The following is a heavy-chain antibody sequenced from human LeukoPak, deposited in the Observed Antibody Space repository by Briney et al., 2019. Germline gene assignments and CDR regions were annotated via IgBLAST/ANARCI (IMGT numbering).Heavy chain of an antibody. CDR2: IYFSGST. J-gene: IGHJ4*02. CDR3: ARHVLPRSAMTTFYVSYFDY. Sequence: SETLSLTCTVSGGSISSSSYYWGWIRQPPGNWLQRLGSIYFSGSTYYNPSLKSRVTISVGTSKNQFSLKLSSVTAADAAVYYCARHVLPRSAMTTFYVSYFDYWGQGTLVTVSS. D-gene: IGHD3-16*01. V-gene: IGHV4-39*01. CDR1: GGSISSSSYY.